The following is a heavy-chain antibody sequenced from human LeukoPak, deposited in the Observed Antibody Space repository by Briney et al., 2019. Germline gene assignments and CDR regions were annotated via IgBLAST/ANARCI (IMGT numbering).Heavy chain of an antibody. CDR2: VSGGGGST. D-gene: IGHD3/OR15-3a*01. CDR3: ARGGLGDAFDI. Sequence: PGGSLRLSCAASGFTFNNYGMSWVRQAPGKGLEWVSSVSGGGGSTFYADSVKGRFTISKDKSKSTLYLQMNSLRAADTAVYYCARGGLGDAFDIWGQGTMVTVSS. V-gene: IGHV3-23*01. CDR1: GFTFNNYG. J-gene: IGHJ3*02.